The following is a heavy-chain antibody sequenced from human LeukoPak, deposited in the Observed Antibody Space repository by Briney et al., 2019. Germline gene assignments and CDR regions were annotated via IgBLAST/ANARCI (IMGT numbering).Heavy chain of an antibody. CDR3: AKDIRFGELKGYFDY. CDR2: ISWNSGSI. Sequence: GGSLRLSCAASGFTFDDYAMHWVRQAPGKGLEWVSGISWNSGSIGYADSVKGRFTISRDNAKNSLYLQMDSLRAEDTALYYCAKDIRFGELKGYFDYWGQGTLVTVSS. V-gene: IGHV3-9*01. CDR1: GFTFDDYA. J-gene: IGHJ4*02. D-gene: IGHD3-10*01.